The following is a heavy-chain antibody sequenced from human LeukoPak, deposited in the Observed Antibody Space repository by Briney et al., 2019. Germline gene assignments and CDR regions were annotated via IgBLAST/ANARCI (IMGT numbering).Heavy chain of an antibody. Sequence: GGSLRLSCAASGFTFSSYSMNWVRQASGKGLEWVSAISGSGGSTYYADSVKGRFTISRDNSKNTLYLQMNSLRAEDTAVYYCAKVPSALYYYYMDVWGKGTTVTVSS. D-gene: IGHD3-3*02. CDR3: AKVPSALYYYYMDV. CDR1: GFTFSSYS. CDR2: ISGSGGST. J-gene: IGHJ6*03. V-gene: IGHV3-23*01.